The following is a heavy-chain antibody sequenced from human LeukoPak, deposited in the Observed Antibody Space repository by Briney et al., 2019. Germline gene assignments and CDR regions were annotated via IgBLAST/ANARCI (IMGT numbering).Heavy chain of an antibody. Sequence: ASVKVSCKTPGYTFTDYYIHWVRQAPGQGLEWMGWINPNSGETNSAQKFQGRVTMTGDTSISTAYMELSRVTSDDTAVYYCARGRDYSNTERGFDYWGQGTLVTVSS. CDR3: ARGRDYSNTERGFDY. CDR1: GYTFTDYY. J-gene: IGHJ4*02. D-gene: IGHD4-11*01. CDR2: INPNSGET. V-gene: IGHV1-2*02.